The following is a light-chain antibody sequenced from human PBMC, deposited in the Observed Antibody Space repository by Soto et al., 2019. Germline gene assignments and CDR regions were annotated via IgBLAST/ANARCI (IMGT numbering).Light chain of an antibody. J-gene: IGLJ3*02. CDR2: EVS. CDR1: SSDVGGYNY. Sequence: QSALTQPASVSGSPGQSITISCTGTSSDVGGYNYVSWYQQHPGKAPKLIIYEVSNRPSGVSNRFSGSKSGNTASLTISGLQAEDEAHYYCNSFTRGSTWVFGGGTQLTVL. V-gene: IGLV2-14*01. CDR3: NSFTRGSTWV.